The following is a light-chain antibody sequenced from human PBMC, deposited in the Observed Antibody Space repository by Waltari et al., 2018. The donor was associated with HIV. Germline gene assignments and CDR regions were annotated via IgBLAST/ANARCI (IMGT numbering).Light chain of an antibody. V-gene: IGLV1-40*01. CDR2: GDS. CDR3: FSAADDNLRV. CDR1: SSNIGADYF. Sequence: QSVLTQPPSVSGAPGQRVTISCTGSSSNIGADYFVHWYQQLPGAAPKLLIYGDSHRPSGVPDRFSGSKSGTSASLAITGLQAEDEADYYCFSAADDNLRVFGGGTKLTVL. J-gene: IGLJ3*02.